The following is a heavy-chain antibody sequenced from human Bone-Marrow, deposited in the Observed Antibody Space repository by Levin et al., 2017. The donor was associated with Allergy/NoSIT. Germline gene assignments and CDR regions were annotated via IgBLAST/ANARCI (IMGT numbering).Heavy chain of an antibody. V-gene: IGHV2-5*02. CDR2: IYWDDDK. CDR1: GFSLTTIEEG. CDR3: AHTAVSDSGEDRHFDH. J-gene: IGHJ5*02. Sequence: SGPTLVKPTQTLTLTCSFSGFSLTTIEEGVGWIRQPPGKALEWLALIYWDDDKRYSPSLKNRLTITKDTSKNEVVLKMINMDPVDTATYYCAHTAVSDSGEDRHFDHWGQGTLVTVSS. D-gene: IGHD3-10*01.